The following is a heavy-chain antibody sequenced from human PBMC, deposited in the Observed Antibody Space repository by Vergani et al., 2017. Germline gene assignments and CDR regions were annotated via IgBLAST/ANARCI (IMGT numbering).Heavy chain of an antibody. Sequence: EVQLVESGGGLVKPGGSLRLSCAASGFTFSNAWMSWVRQAPGKGLEWVGRIKSKTDGGTTDYAAPVKGRFTISRDDSKNTLYLQMNSLKTEDTAVYYCTTTSTTMVRGVPVDYWGQGTLVTVSS. V-gene: IGHV3-15*01. CDR3: TTTSTTMVRGVPVDY. D-gene: IGHD3-10*01. J-gene: IGHJ4*02. CDR2: IKSKTDGGTT. CDR1: GFTFSNAW.